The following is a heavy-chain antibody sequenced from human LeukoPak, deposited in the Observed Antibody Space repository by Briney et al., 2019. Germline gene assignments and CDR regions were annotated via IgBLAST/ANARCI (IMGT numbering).Heavy chain of an antibody. CDR2: IYSGGST. CDR1: GFTVSSNY. CDR3: ARHGYNSGWYFDFDY. D-gene: IGHD6-19*01. J-gene: IGHJ4*02. Sequence: GGSLRLSCAASGFTVSSNYMSWVRQAPGKGLEWVSVIYSGGSTNYADSVKGRFTISRDNSKNTMSLQMNSLRVEDTVVYYCARHGYNSGWYFDFDYWGQGTLVTVSS. V-gene: IGHV3-53*01.